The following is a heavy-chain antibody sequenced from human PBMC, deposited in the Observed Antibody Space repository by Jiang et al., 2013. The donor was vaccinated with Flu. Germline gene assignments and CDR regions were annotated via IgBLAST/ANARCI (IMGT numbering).Heavy chain of an antibody. J-gene: IGHJ5*02. CDR1: GYTFTSYA. CDR2: INTNTGNP. Sequence: QSGSELKKPGASVKVSCKASGYTFTSYAMNWVRQAPGQGLEWMGWINTNTGNPTYAQGFTGRFVFSLDTSVSTAYLQISSLKAEDTAVYYCARDYRSLEWLLLPLLGWFDPWGQGTLVTVSS. D-gene: IGHD3-3*01. V-gene: IGHV7-4-1*02. CDR3: ARDYRSLEWLLLPLLGWFDP.